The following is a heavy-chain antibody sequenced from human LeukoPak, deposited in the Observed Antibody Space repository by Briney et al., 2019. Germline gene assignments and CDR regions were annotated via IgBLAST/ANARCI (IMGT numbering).Heavy chain of an antibody. J-gene: IGHJ4*02. CDR1: GFTFSSYG. D-gene: IGHD3-22*01. CDR3: ARDSSGYQ. V-gene: IGHV3-30*03. CDR2: ISYDGSNK. Sequence: GGSLRLSCAASGFTFSSYGMHWVRQAPGKGLEWVAVISYDGSNKYYADPVKGRFTISRDNSKNTLYLQMNSLRVEDTAVYYCARDSSGYQWGQGTLVTVSS.